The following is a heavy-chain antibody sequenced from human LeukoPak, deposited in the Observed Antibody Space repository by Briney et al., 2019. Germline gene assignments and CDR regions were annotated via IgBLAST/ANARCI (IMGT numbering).Heavy chain of an antibody. V-gene: IGHV1-18*01. Sequence: ASVKVSCKASGYTLTSYGISWVRQAPGQGREWMGWISAYNGNTNYAQKLQGRVTMTTDTSTSTAYMELRSLRFDDTAVYYCARLTGGGFYFSGTNWFDPGGQGTLVTVSS. CDR1: GYTLTSYG. CDR3: ARLTGGGFYFSGTNWFDP. J-gene: IGHJ5*02. CDR2: ISAYNGNT. D-gene: IGHD3-16*01.